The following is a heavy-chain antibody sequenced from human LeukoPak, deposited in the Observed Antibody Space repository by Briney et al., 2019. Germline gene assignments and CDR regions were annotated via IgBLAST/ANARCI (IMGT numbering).Heavy chain of an antibody. CDR3: ARDLTGSYFDFMPP. Sequence: PSETLSLTCAVYGGSFSGYHWTWIRQSPGKGLEWIGEINHSGGTSYNPSLKSRVTISVDTSKNQFSLNLTSVTAADTAVYYCARDLTGSYFDFMPPWGQGTLVTVSS. D-gene: IGHD3-9*01. V-gene: IGHV4-34*01. CDR1: GGSFSGYH. J-gene: IGHJ5*02. CDR2: INHSGGT.